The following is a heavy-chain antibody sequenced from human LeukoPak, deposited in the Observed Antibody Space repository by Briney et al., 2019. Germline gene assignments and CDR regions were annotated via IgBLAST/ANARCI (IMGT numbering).Heavy chain of an antibody. Sequence: ASVKVSCKASGGTFSSYAISWLRQAPGQGLEWMGGIIPIFGTANYAQKFQGRVTITTDESTSTAYMELSSLRSEDTAVYYCARGVPAAMDYYYYYMDVWGKGTTVTVSS. J-gene: IGHJ6*03. V-gene: IGHV1-69*05. CDR3: ARGVPAAMDYYYYYMDV. CDR2: IIPIFGTA. D-gene: IGHD2-2*01. CDR1: GGTFSSYA.